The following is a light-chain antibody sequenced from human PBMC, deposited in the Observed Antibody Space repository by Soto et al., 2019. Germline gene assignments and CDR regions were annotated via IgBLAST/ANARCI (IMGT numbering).Light chain of an antibody. CDR1: SSDVGRYNS. J-gene: IGLJ1*01. CDR2: DVD. Sequence: QSLLTQPASVSGSPGQSITISCTGTSSDVGRYNSVSWYQLHPGKAPRLVIFDVDYRPSGVSDRFSGSKSGNTASLTISGLQAEDEADYYCTSFTSSTTPYVFGTGTKVTVX. CDR3: TSFTSSTTPYV. V-gene: IGLV2-14*03.